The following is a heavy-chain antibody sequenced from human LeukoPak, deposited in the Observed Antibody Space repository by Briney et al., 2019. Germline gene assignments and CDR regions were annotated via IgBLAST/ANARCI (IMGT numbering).Heavy chain of an antibody. CDR2: IWNDGSKK. CDR1: GFSFSTFG. J-gene: IGHJ4*02. Sequence: GRSLRLSCAASGFSFSTFGMHWARRAPGKGLEWVAVIWNDGSKKFYAESVKGRFTISRDNYQNTLCLQMNRLRAEDTAVYYCGRDSLGGDYWGQGTLVTVSS. D-gene: IGHD3-16*01. V-gene: IGHV3-33*08. CDR3: GRDSLGGDY.